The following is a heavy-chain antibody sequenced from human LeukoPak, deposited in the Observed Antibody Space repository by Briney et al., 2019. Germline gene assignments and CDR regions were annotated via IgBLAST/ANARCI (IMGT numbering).Heavy chain of an antibody. Sequence: TSETLSLTCTVSGVSISSSSYYWGWIRQPPGKGLEWIGSIYYSGSTYYTPSLKSRVIISVDTSKNQFSLKLSSVTAADTAVYYCARTLSYDSQFDYWGQGTLVTVSS. J-gene: IGHJ4*02. CDR1: GVSISSSSYY. D-gene: IGHD3-22*01. CDR3: ARTLSYDSQFDY. V-gene: IGHV4-39*07. CDR2: IYYSGST.